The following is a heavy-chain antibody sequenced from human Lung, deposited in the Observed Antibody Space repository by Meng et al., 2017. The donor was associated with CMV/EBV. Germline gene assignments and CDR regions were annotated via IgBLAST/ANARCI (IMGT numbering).Heavy chain of an antibody. CDR1: GDSITNHNW. J-gene: IGHJ1*01. CDR2: IPHRGSS. CDR3: LRRSGGSV. D-gene: IGHD3-10*01. Sequence: AQLRESCQAWVKPSEPLSLTCAVSGDSITNHNWWAWVRQPPGKGLEWIGEIPHRGSSAYNPSLKSRVSMSIDKSKNQFSLKLTSVTAADTAVYHCLRRSGGSVWGQGTLVTVSS. V-gene: IGHV4-4*02.